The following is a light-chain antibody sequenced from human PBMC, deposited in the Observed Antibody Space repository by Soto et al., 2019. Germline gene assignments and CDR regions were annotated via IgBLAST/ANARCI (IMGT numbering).Light chain of an antibody. CDR3: QQYHTWT. J-gene: IGKJ1*01. V-gene: IGKV1-9*01. CDR2: DAS. Sequence: DIQLTQSPSFLSPSIGESVTITCLASQVISTSLAWYQLKPGKAPKLLISDASSFESGVPSRFSGSGSGTEFTLTISSLQPDDFATYYCQQYHTWTFGQGTKVDIK. CDR1: QVISTS.